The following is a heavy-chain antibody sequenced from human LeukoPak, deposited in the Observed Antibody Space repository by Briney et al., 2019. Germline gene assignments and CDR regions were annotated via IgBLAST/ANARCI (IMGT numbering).Heavy chain of an antibody. D-gene: IGHD3-16*02. CDR1: GYTFTSYG. Sequence: VASVKVSCKASGYTFTSYGISWVRQAPGQGLEWMGWISAYNGNTNYAQKLQGRVTMTTDTSTSTAYMELRSLRSDDSAVYYCARPRNDYVWGSYRHDAFDIWGQGTMVTVSS. CDR3: ARPRNDYVWGSYRHDAFDI. J-gene: IGHJ3*02. CDR2: ISAYNGNT. V-gene: IGHV1-18*01.